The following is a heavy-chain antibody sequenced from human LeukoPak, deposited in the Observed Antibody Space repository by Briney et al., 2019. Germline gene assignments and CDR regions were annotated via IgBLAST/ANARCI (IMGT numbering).Heavy chain of an antibody. CDR1: GFTFSRNS. V-gene: IGHV3-48*02. CDR2: ISTTSGTI. D-gene: IGHD4-23*01. CDR3: ARVTSGGNPYFDY. Sequence: PGGSLRLSCVASGFTFSRNSMDWVRQAPGKGLEWVSHISTTSGTIYYADSVRGRFTISRDNAKNSLFLQMTSLRDEDTAVYYCARVTSGGNPYFDYWGQGTLVTVSS. J-gene: IGHJ4*02.